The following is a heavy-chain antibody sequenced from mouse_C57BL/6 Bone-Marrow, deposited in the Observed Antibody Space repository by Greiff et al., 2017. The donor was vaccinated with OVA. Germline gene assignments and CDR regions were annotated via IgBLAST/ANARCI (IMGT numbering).Heavy chain of an antibody. J-gene: IGHJ1*03. D-gene: IGHD1-1*01. CDR2: IWSGGST. V-gene: IGHV2-5*01. CDR1: GFSLTSYG. Sequence: VQLQQSGPGLVQPSQSLSITCTVSGFSLTSYGVHWVRQSPGKGLEWLGVIWSGGSTDYNAAYMSRLSITKDNSKSQVFFKMNSLQADDTAIYYCAKYYGSGGDFDVWGTVTTVTVSS. CDR3: AKYYGSGGDFDV.